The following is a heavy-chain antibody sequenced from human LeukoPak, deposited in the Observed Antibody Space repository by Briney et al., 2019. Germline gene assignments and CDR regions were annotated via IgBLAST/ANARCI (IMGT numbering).Heavy chain of an antibody. J-gene: IGHJ4*02. D-gene: IGHD6-19*01. CDR2: INHSGST. Sequence: PSETLSLTCAVYGGSFSGYYWSWIRQPPGKGLGWIGEINHSGSTNYNPSLKSRVTISVDTSKNQFSLKLSSVTAADTAVYYCARLAMYSSGWYGGVYFDYWGQGTLVTVSS. CDR3: ARLAMYSSGWYGGVYFDY. CDR1: GGSFSGYY. V-gene: IGHV4-34*01.